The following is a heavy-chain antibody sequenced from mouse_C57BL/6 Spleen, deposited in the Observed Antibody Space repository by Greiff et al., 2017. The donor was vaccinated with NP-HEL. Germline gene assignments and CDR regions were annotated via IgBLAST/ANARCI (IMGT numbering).Heavy chain of an antibody. J-gene: IGHJ3*01. CDR2: IYPRSGNT. CDR1: GYTFTSYG. CDR3: ARWGGPAY. V-gene: IGHV1-81*01. Sequence: QVQLQQFGAELARPGASVKLSCKASGYTFTSYGISWVKQRTGQGLEWIGEIYPRSGNTYYNEKFKGKATLTADKSSSTAYMELRSLTSEDSAVYFCARWGGPAYWGQGTLVTVSA. D-gene: IGHD3-3*01.